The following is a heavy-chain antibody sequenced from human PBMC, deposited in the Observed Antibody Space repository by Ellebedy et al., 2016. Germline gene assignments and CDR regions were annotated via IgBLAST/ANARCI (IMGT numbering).Heavy chain of an antibody. J-gene: IGHJ4*02. CDR1: GFTFSSYA. D-gene: IGHD1-7*01. V-gene: IGHV3-23*01. CDR3: AKQLELRSYFDY. CDR2: ISGSGSST. Sequence: GESLKISXAASGFTFSSYAMSWVRQAPGKGLEWVSAISGSGSSTYYADSVKGRFTISKDNSKNTLYLQMNSLRAEDTAVYYCAKQLELRSYFDYWGQGTLVTVSS.